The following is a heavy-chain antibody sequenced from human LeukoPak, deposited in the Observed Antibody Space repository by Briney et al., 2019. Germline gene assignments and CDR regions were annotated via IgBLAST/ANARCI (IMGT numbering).Heavy chain of an antibody. CDR2: IKTDGSEK. CDR3: ARDYTGYFP. J-gene: IGHJ5*02. CDR1: GFTFSSYW. Sequence: GGSLRLSCEASGFTFSSYWMSWVRQAPGKGLGWVANIKTDGSEKYYVDSVKGRFTISRDNAKNSLYLQMNSLRAEDTAVYYCARDYTGYFPWGQGTLVIVSS. D-gene: IGHD3-9*01. V-gene: IGHV3-7*03.